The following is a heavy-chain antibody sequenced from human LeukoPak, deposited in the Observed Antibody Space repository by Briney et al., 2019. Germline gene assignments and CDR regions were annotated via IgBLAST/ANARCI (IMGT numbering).Heavy chain of an antibody. D-gene: IGHD3-22*01. CDR1: GGTFSSYA. Sequence: GASVKVSCKASGGTFSSYAISWVRQAPGQGLEWMGGIIPIFGTANYAQKFQGGVTITADESTSTAYMELSSLRSEDTAVYYCARDRGPRADYYDSSGYYWPFDYWGQGTLVTVSS. V-gene: IGHV1-69*13. J-gene: IGHJ4*02. CDR2: IIPIFGTA. CDR3: ARDRGPRADYYDSSGYYWPFDY.